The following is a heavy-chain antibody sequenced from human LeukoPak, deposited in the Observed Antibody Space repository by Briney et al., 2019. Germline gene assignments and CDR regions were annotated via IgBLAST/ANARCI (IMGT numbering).Heavy chain of an antibody. CDR3: ARQLNLDY. CDR1: GFTFSSYE. V-gene: IGHV3-23*01. D-gene: IGHD1-1*01. CDR2: IGPSGVTT. J-gene: IGHJ4*02. Sequence: GGSLRLSCAASGFTFSSYEMNWVRQAPGKGLEWISRIGPSGVTTYYADSVKGRFTISRDNSKNSLYLQMNSLRAEDTALYYCARQLNLDYWGQGTLVTVSS.